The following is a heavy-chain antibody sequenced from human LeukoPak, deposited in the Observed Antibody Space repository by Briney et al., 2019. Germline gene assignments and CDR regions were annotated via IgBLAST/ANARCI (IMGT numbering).Heavy chain of an antibody. CDR1: GFTFSSYG. CDR2: ISYDGSNK. CDR3: AKGSWWTMVTAMAY. D-gene: IGHD2-21*02. Sequence: GGSLRLSCAASGFTFSSYGMHWVRQAPGKGLEWVAVISYDGSNKYYADSVKGRFTISRDNSKNTLYLQVNSLRAEDTAVYYCAKGSWWTMVTAMAYWGQGTLVTVSS. V-gene: IGHV3-30*18. J-gene: IGHJ4*02.